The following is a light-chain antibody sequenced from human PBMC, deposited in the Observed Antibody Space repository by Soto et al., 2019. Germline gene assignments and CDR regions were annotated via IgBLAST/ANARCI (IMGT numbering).Light chain of an antibody. CDR3: QQYSSFPFS. V-gene: IGKV3-15*01. Sequence: EIVLTQSPATLSVSLGDSATLSCRAGQSVSLSLAWYQMRPGQPPRLLIYGASTRATDIPARFRGTGSGTDFTLTISSLQSEDFATYYCQQYSSFPFSFGPGTTVDIK. CDR1: QSVSLS. CDR2: GAS. J-gene: IGKJ3*01.